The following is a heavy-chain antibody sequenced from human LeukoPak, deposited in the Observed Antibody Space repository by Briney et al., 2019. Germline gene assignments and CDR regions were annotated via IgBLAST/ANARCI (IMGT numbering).Heavy chain of an antibody. CDR1: GFTVNNKY. J-gene: IGHJ4*02. V-gene: IGHV3-66*01. D-gene: IGHD1-14*01. Sequence: GGSLRLSCAASGFTVNNKYMTWVRQAPGKGLEWVSLIYNDGRTYYADSVKGRCTISRDDSKNTLYLQMNSLRAEDTAVYYCARGTYYFDYWGQGTLVTVSS. CDR3: ARGTYYFDY. CDR2: IYNDGRT.